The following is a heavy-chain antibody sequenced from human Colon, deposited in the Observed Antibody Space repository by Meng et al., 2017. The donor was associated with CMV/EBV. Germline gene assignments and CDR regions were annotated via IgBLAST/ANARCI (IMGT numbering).Heavy chain of an antibody. CDR1: GFTFSSYS. Sequence: GGSLRLSCAASGFTFSSYSMNWVRQAPGKGLEWVSSISHSSDIYYADSVKGRFTLSRDNAKNSVYLQMISLTAEDTAVYYCARGWPPDYWGQGTLVTVSS. V-gene: IGHV3-21*06. J-gene: IGHJ4*02. D-gene: IGHD6-13*01. CDR3: ARGWPPDY. CDR2: ISHSSDI.